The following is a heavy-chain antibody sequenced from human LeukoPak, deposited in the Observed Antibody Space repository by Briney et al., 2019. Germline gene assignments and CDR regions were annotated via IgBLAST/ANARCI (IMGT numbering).Heavy chain of an antibody. D-gene: IGHD6-19*01. J-gene: IGHJ4*02. CDR2: ISGSGGST. V-gene: IGHV3-23*01. CDR1: GFTLSSYA. CDR3: AKRTEWLVRSGGGYYFDY. Sequence: GGSLRLSCAASGFTLSSYAMSWVRPAPGKGLEWVSAISGSGGSTYYADSVKGRFTISRDNSKNTLYLQMNSLRAEDTAVYYCAKRTEWLVRSGGGYYFDYWGQGTLVTVSS.